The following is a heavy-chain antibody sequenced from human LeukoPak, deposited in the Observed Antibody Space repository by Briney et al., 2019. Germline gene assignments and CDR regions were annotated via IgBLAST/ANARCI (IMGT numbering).Heavy chain of an antibody. Sequence: ASVKVSCKASGYTFTSYGISWVRQAPGQGLEWMGWISSYKGNTNYAQKLQGRVTMSTDTSTGTAYMELRSLRSDDTAVYYCARRVAAARRDAFDIWGQGTMVTVSS. D-gene: IGHD6-25*01. CDR3: ARRVAAARRDAFDI. J-gene: IGHJ3*02. CDR2: ISSYKGNT. CDR1: GYTFTSYG. V-gene: IGHV1-18*01.